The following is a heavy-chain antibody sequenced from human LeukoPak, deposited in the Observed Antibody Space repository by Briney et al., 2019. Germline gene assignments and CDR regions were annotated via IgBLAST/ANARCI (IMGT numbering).Heavy chain of an antibody. Sequence: SETLSLTCTVSGGSISRYFWSWIRQPAGKGLEWIGRIYSSGSTNYSPSLKSRAFMSVDTSKNQFSLRLTSVTAADTAVYYCARDLSNGLTYSSFDYWGQGTLVTVSS. V-gene: IGHV4-4*07. CDR2: IYSSGST. J-gene: IGHJ4*02. CDR1: GGSISRYF. CDR3: ARDLSNGLTYSSFDY. D-gene: IGHD2-8*01.